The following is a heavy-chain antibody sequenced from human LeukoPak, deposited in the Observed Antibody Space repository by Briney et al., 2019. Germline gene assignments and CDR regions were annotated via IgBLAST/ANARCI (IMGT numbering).Heavy chain of an antibody. Sequence: SQTLSLTCTVSGYSISSGYYWGWIRQPPGKGLEWIGIIYHSGSTYYNPSLKSRVTISVDTSKNQFSLKLSSVTAADTAVYYCARSPEYSYGYLVHWGQGTLVTVSS. CDR2: IYHSGST. D-gene: IGHD5-18*01. CDR3: ARSPEYSYGYLVH. J-gene: IGHJ4*02. CDR1: GYSISSGYY. V-gene: IGHV4-38-2*02.